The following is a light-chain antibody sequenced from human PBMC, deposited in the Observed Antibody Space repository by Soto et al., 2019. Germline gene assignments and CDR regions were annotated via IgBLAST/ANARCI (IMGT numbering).Light chain of an antibody. CDR2: LGS. CDR1: QRLLHSNGNIF. Sequence: EIVMTQSPPSLTVTPGEPASISCTSSQRLLHSNGNIFLDWHLQKPGQSPQLLIYLGSNRASGVSDRVSGSETGTYFTLKISRVEAEDVGVYYCMQALQTPYTFGQGTKLEIK. J-gene: IGKJ2*01. CDR3: MQALQTPYT. V-gene: IGKV2-28*01.